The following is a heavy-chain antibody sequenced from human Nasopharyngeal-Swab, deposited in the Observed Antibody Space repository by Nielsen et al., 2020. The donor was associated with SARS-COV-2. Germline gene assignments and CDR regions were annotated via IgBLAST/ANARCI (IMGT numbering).Heavy chain of an antibody. J-gene: IGHJ3*01. CDR3: AKAFGEDQLAEDAFDA. V-gene: IGHV3-30*18. Sequence: GKSLKISCAASGFTFSNYGMHWVRQAPGKGLEWVAVISYDGNIKSYADSVRGRFLISRDNSHNTLYLQMSRLRTEDRAVYYCAKAFGEDQLAEDAFDAWGQGTMVTVSS. D-gene: IGHD3-16*01. CDR2: ISYDGNIK. CDR1: GFTFSNYG.